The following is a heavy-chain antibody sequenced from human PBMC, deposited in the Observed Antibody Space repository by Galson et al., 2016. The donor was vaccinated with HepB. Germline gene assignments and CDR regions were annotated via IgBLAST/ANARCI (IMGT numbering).Heavy chain of an antibody. D-gene: IGHD3-10*01. CDR3: ARDPYFHYFDY. J-gene: IGHJ4*02. Sequence: SVKVSCKASGYIFTSKYIHWVRQAPGHGLEWMGVINFRDGHTTYAQNFQDRVTMTRDAATNTVSMELSRLRSDDTAVYFCARDPYFHYFDYWGQGTLVTVSS. CDR2: INFRDGHT. CDR1: GYIFTSKY. V-gene: IGHV1-46*01.